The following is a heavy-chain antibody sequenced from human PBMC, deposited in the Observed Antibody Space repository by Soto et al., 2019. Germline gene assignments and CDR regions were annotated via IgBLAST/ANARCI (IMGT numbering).Heavy chain of an antibody. CDR3: ARDLWGYCGTDCYPLDV. CDR1: GGSIRSYY. D-gene: IGHD2-21*02. J-gene: IGHJ6*02. CDR2: LYNSGST. Sequence: ETLSLTCTVSGGSIRSYYWSWIRQAPGKGLEWIGYLYNSGSTVYNPSLKSRVTISVDTSKNQFSLKLNSVTAADTAVYYCARDLWGYCGTDCYPLDVWGQGTTVTVSS. V-gene: IGHV4-59*01.